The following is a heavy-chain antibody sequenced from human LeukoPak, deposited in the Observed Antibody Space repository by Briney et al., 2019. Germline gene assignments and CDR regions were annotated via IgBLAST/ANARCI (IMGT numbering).Heavy chain of an antibody. CDR1: GGSISSSSYY. J-gene: IGHJ4*02. CDR3: ASDIDYALDY. D-gene: IGHD4-17*01. V-gene: IGHV4-39*07. Sequence: SETLSLTCTVSGGSISSSSYYWGWIRQPPGKGLEWIGSIYYSGSTYYNPSLKSRVTISVDTSKNQFSLKLSSVTAADTAVYYCASDIDYALDYWGQGTLVTVSS. CDR2: IYYSGST.